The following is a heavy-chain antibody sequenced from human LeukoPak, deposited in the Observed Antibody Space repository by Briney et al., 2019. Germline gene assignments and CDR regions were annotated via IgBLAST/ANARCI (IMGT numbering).Heavy chain of an antibody. CDR1: GFTLSSYA. J-gene: IGHJ1*01. CDR2: ISGSGGST. D-gene: IGHD2-2*01. Sequence: PGGSQRLSCAASGFTLSSYAMSWVRQAPGKGLEWVSAISGSGGSTYYADSVKGRFTISRDNSKNTLYLQMNSLRAEDTAVYYCAKSSTSCYDCAEYFQHWGQGTLVTVSS. CDR3: AKSSTSCYDCAEYFQH. V-gene: IGHV3-23*01.